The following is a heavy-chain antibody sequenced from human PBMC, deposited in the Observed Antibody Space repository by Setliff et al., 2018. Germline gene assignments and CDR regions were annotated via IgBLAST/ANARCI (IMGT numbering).Heavy chain of an antibody. Sequence: GESLKLSCAASGFPFSISSMHWVRQAPGKGLEWVSSISDSSFHIYYRDSVKGRFTIFRDNAKNSLYLQMNSLRADDTAVHYCARSAANGGHDPFDIWGQGTMVTVSS. D-gene: IGHD6-25*01. CDR1: GFPFSISS. CDR2: ISDSSFHI. V-gene: IGHV3-21*01. J-gene: IGHJ3*02. CDR3: ARSAANGGHDPFDI.